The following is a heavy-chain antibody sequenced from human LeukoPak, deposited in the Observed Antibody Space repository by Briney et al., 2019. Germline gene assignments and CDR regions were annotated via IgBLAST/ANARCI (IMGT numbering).Heavy chain of an antibody. CDR1: GFTVSSNY. Sequence: GGSLRLSCAASGFTVSSNYMSWVRQAPGKGLEWVSVIYSGGSTYYADSVKGRFTISRDNSKNSLYLQMNSLRAEDTAVYYCAKEIYGEDYFDYWGQGTLVTVSS. CDR3: AKEIYGEDYFDY. CDR2: IYSGGST. D-gene: IGHD3-16*01. J-gene: IGHJ4*02. V-gene: IGHV3-66*01.